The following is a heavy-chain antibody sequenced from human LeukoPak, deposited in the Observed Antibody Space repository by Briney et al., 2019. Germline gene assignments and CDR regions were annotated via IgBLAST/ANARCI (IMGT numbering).Heavy chain of an antibody. CDR1: GYTFSGYY. D-gene: IGHD1-1*01. J-gene: IGHJ4*02. Sequence: ASVKVSCTASGYTFSGYYIHWVRQAPGQGLEWMGWINPNNGATNYAQKFQGGVTMTRDTSITTTYMELSRLTSDDTAVYYCARYNWNDVVSALDYWGQGTLVNVSS. V-gene: IGHV1-2*02. CDR2: INPNNGAT. CDR3: ARYNWNDVVSALDY.